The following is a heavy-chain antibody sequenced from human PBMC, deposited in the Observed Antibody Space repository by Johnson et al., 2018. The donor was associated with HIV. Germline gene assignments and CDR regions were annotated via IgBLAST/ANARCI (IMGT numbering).Heavy chain of an antibody. CDR3: VRDAFDYRDASGRFGGAGFDI. D-gene: IGHD3-16*01. CDR2: ISSSTDTI. V-gene: IGHV3-11*04. Sequence: QMQLVESGGGLVKPGGSLRVSCAASGFSFSDYYMSWIRQAPGKGLEWVSYISSSTDTIYYADSVKGRFTISRDNAKNSLSLQMNSLRAEDTAVYYCVRDAFDYRDASGRFGGAGFDIWGQGTVVTVSS. CDR1: GFSFSDYY. J-gene: IGHJ3*02.